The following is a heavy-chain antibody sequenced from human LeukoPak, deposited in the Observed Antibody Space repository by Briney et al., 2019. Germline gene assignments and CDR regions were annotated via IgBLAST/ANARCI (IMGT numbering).Heavy chain of an antibody. CDR2: FDPEDGET. D-gene: IGHD2/OR15-2a*01. CDR1: GGTFNNSV. Sequence: ASVKVSCKASGGTFNNSVINWVRQAPGKGLEWMGGFDPEDGETIYAQKFQGRVTMTEDTSTDTAYMELSSLRSEDTAVCYCATGFLDAFDIWGQGTMVTVSS. V-gene: IGHV1-24*01. CDR3: ATGFLDAFDI. J-gene: IGHJ3*02.